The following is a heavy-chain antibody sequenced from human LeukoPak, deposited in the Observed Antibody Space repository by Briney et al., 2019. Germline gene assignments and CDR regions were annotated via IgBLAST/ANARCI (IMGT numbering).Heavy chain of an antibody. CDR1: GFTFSNYD. CDR3: TRGGLEAPCDV. D-gene: IGHD5-24*01. CDR2: IGTGGHT. V-gene: IGHV3-13*01. J-gene: IGHJ3*01. Sequence: PGGSLRLSCSASGFTFSNYDMHWVRQEKGKGLEWVSSIGTGGHTYYAPSAKGRFTISRENAKNSLYLQMNSLRAGDTAIYYCTRGGLEAPCDVWGQGTMVAVSS.